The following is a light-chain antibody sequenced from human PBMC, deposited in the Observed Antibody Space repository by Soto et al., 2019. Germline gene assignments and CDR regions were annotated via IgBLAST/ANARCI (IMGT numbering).Light chain of an antibody. CDR2: GAS. J-gene: IGKJ5*01. CDR3: QQHDILPIT. Sequence: EVVLTQSPGTLSLYPGERSTFSCRASQSVSSNYLAWYQQKPGQAPRLIIYGASDRATGIPDRFSGAGSGTDFTLTISRLEPEDFALYYCQQHDILPITFGQGTRLEIK. CDR1: QSVSSNY. V-gene: IGKV3-20*01.